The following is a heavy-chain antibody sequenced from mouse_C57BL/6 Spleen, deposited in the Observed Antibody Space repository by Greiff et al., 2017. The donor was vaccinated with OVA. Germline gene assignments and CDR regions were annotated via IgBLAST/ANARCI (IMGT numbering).Heavy chain of an antibody. CDR2: ISSGNSTI. D-gene: IGHD1-1*01. Sequence: EVLLVESGGGLVKPGGSLKLSCAASGFTFSDYGMHWVRQTPEQGLEWVAYISSGNSTINYADTLKGRFTISRDNAKNTLFLQMTSLRSEDTAMYYCARDKYGSSLWYFADWGKGTLVTVSA. CDR1: GFTFSDYG. V-gene: IGHV5-17*01. J-gene: IGHJ3*01. CDR3: ARDKYGSSLWYFAD.